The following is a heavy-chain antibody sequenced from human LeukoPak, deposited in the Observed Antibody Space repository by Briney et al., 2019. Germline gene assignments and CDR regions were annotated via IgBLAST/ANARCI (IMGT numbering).Heavy chain of an antibody. V-gene: IGHV4-39*07. Sequence: SETLSLTCTVSGASVSGSAYYWGWIRQPPGKGLEWIGNIYYSGSTYYNESLESRVTISIDTSKNQFSLQLSSVTAADTAVYYCATNYSVSYSFDYWGQGTLVTVSS. CDR3: ATNYSVSYSFDY. CDR2: IYYSGST. D-gene: IGHD5/OR15-5a*01. CDR1: GASVSGSAYY. J-gene: IGHJ4*02.